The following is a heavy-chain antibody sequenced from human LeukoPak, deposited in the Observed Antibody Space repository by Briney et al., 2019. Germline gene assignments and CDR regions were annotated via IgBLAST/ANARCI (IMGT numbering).Heavy chain of an antibody. CDR2: IDPSDAYS. CDR3: AYHDENFDD. J-gene: IGHJ4*02. Sequence: GESLKISCKGSGYSFTSYWISWARQIPGKGLEWTGRIDPSDAYSNYRPSFQGHVTISADNSINTPYVQWSSLKTSDTAMYYCAYHDENFDDWGQGTLVTVSS. V-gene: IGHV5-10-1*01. CDR1: GYSFTSYW. D-gene: IGHD1-14*01.